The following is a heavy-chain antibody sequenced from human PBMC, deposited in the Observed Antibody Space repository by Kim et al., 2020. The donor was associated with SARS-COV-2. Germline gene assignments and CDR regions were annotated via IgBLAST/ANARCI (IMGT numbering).Heavy chain of an antibody. CDR3: ASAYCSSTSCPSWFDP. V-gene: IGHV4-31*03. Sequence: SETLSLTCTVSGGSISSGGYYWSWIRQHPGKGLEWIGYIYYSGSTYYNPSLKSRVTISVDTSKNQFSLKLSSVTAADTAVYYCASAYCSSTSCPSWFDPWGQGTLVTVSS. D-gene: IGHD2-2*01. CDR1: GGSISSGGYY. J-gene: IGHJ5*02. CDR2: IYYSGST.